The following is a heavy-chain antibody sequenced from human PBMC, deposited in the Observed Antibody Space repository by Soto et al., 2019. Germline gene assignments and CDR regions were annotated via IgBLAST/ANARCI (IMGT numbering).Heavy chain of an antibody. CDR1: GGSISSRGYY. Sequence: SETLSLTCTVSGGSISSRGYYWSWIRQDPGKGLEWIGYIYYSGSAYYNPSLKSRVAISVDTSNNQFSLRLTSVTAADTAVYYCARAVSNLDDFAYWGKGSLV. V-gene: IGHV4-31*03. D-gene: IGHD6-13*01. J-gene: IGHJ4*02. CDR2: IYYSGSA. CDR3: ARAVSNLDDFAY.